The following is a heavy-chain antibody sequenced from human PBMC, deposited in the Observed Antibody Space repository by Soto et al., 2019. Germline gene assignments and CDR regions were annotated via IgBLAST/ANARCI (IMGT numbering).Heavy chain of an antibody. D-gene: IGHD6-13*01. J-gene: IGHJ3*02. Sequence: PGGSLRLSCAASGFTFSSYAMSWVRQAPGKGLEWVAAISGSGGSTYYADSVKGRFTISRDNSKNTLYLQMNSLRAEDTAVYYCARRYRVSGAFDIWGQGTMVTVSS. V-gene: IGHV3-23*01. CDR3: ARRYRVSGAFDI. CDR1: GFTFSSYA. CDR2: ISGSGGST.